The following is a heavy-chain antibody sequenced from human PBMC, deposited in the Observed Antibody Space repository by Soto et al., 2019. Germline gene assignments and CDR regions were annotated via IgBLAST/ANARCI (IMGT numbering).Heavy chain of an antibody. J-gene: IGHJ4*02. D-gene: IGHD1-26*01. Sequence: EVQLLESGGGLVQPAGSLRLSCAASGFTFSIYTMSWFRQAPGKGLEWVSSIYGNGRSTFYSASVKGLFTISRDNSGNTVYLQMSSLRAEDTAIYYCAKDFTPDSRWDIDYWGQGSLVTVSS. CDR3: AKDFTPDSRWDIDY. CDR2: IYGNGRST. CDR1: GFTFSIYT. V-gene: IGHV3-23*01.